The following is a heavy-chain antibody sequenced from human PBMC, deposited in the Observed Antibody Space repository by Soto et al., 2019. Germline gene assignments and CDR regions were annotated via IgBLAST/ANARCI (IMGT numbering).Heavy chain of an antibody. V-gene: IGHV2-5*02. J-gene: IGHJ6*02. Sequence: QITLKESGPTLVKPTQTLTLTCTFSGFSLSTSGVGVAWIRQPPGEALEWLALIYWDADKRYRPSLESRLTITKDTSKTQVVLTMTNMDSVDTAIYYCAYLPCSGGSCYWFSFSGMDVWGQGTTVTVSS. CDR2: IYWDADK. D-gene: IGHD2-15*01. CDR1: GFSLSTSGVG. CDR3: AYLPCSGGSCYWFSFSGMDV.